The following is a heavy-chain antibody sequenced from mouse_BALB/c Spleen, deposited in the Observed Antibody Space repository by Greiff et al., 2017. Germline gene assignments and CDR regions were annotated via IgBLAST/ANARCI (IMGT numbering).Heavy chain of an antibody. J-gene: IGHJ3*01. D-gene: IGHD1-1*01. Sequence: EVQVVESGGGLVQPGGSLRLSCATSGFTFTDYYMSWVRQPPGKALEWLGFIRNKANGYTTEYSASVKGRFTISRDNSQSILYLQMNTLRAEDSATDYCARGGDYGSGFAYWGQGTLVTVSA. CDR3: ARGGDYGSGFAY. CDR1: GFTFTDYY. V-gene: IGHV7-3*02. CDR2: IRNKANGYTT.